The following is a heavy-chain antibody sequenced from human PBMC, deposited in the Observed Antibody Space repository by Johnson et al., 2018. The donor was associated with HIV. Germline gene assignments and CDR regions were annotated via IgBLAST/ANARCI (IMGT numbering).Heavy chain of an antibody. CDR1: GFTVSGND. Sequence: VQLVESGGGLVQPGGSLRVSCAASGFTVSGNDMSWVRQAPGKGLEWVSIIYSGGNTHYADYVKGRFTISRDFSENTLYLQMNSLRAEDTAVYYCASGEYYYDTSGYPRDVFDVWGQGTMVTVSS. J-gene: IGHJ3*01. D-gene: IGHD3-22*01. CDR3: ASGEYYYDTSGYPRDVFDV. CDR2: IYSGGNT. V-gene: IGHV3-66*02.